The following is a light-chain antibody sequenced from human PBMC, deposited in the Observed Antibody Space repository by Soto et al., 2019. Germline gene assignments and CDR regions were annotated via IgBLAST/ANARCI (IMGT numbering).Light chain of an antibody. Sequence: EIVLTQSPATLSLSPGERATLSCRASQSVSSYLAWYQQKPGQAPRLLIYDASNRATGIPARFSGSGSGTDFTLNISSLEPEDFAVYYCQQRSNWPAPLGHGTKVDIK. CDR1: QSVSSY. CDR3: QQRSNWPAP. V-gene: IGKV3-11*01. J-gene: IGKJ1*01. CDR2: DAS.